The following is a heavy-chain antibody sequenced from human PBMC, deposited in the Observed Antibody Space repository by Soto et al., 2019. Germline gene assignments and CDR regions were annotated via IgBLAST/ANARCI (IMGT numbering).Heavy chain of an antibody. V-gene: IGHV4-30-4*01. D-gene: IGHD3-10*01. CDR2: IYYSGST. J-gene: IGHJ4*02. Sequence: SETLSLTCTVSGGSISSGDYYWSWIRQPPGKGLEWIGYIYYSGSTYYSPSLKSRVTISVDTSKNQFSLKLSSVTAADTAVYYCARDRELLWFGELLRPSRYFDYWGQGTLVTVSS. CDR1: GGSISSGDYY. CDR3: ARDRELLWFGELLRPSRYFDY.